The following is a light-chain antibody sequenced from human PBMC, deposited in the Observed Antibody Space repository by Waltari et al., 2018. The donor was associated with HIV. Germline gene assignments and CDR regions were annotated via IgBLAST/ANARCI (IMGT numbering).Light chain of an antibody. Sequence: AIQMTQSSSSLSASVGDRVTVTCRASQGIRNDLSWHQQKPGKAPKLLIYGASILQSGGPSRFSGSGSGTDFTLTISSLQPEDCATYYCLQDNTYPWTFGQGTKVEI. V-gene: IGKV1-6*01. CDR2: GAS. CDR1: QGIRND. J-gene: IGKJ1*01. CDR3: LQDNTYPWT.